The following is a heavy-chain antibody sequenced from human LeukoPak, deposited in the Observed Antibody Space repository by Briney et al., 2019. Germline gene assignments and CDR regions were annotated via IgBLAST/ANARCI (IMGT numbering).Heavy chain of an antibody. CDR3: ARGPGSRFDP. CDR1: GFTFSNAW. V-gene: IGHV3-21*04. D-gene: IGHD1-14*01. CDR2: ISSSSSYI. Sequence: PGGSLRLSCAASGFTFSNAWMSWVRQAPGKGLEWVSSISSSSSYIYYADSVKGRFTISRDNSKNTLYLQMNSLRAEDTAVHYCARGPGSRFDPWGQGTLVTVSS. J-gene: IGHJ5*02.